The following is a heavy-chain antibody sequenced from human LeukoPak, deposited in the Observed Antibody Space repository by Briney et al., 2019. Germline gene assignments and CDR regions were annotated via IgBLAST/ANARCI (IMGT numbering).Heavy chain of an antibody. CDR3: AAAIAVAGTEAFDI. Sequence: GASVKVSCKACGFTFTSSAMQCVRQVRGQRLEWIGGIVVGSGNTNYAQKLQERVTITRDMSTSTAYMELSSLRSEDTAVYYCAAAIAVAGTEAFDIWGQGTMVTVSS. CDR2: IVVGSGNT. D-gene: IGHD6-19*01. CDR1: GFTFTSSA. V-gene: IGHV1-58*02. J-gene: IGHJ3*02.